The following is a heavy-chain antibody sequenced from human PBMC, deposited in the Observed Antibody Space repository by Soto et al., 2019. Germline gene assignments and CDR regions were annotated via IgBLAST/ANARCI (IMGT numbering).Heavy chain of an antibody. D-gene: IGHD1-1*01. J-gene: IGHJ4*02. V-gene: IGHV5-51*07. CDR3: ARHSGDGYNYLDY. CDR1: AYTYTNYW. Sequence: GESLNSSCKGSAYTYTNYWLAWVHQKPGKGLEWMGIIYPGDSDTRYSPSFQGQVTISADKSISTAYLQWSGLKASDTAMYYCARHSGDGYNYLDYWGQGTLVTVSS. CDR2: IYPGDSDT.